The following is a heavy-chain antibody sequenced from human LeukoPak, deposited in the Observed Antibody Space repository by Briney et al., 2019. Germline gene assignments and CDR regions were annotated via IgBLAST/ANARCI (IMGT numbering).Heavy chain of an antibody. D-gene: IGHD3-22*01. J-gene: IGHJ5*02. Sequence: SETLSLTCSVSGGSISRYRWDWIRQPPGRGLEWIGSIYYTGSTNYNPSLKSRVTISLDTSNNQFSLKLSSVTAADTAVYYCARGDSSASNWFDPWGQGTLVTVSS. CDR1: GGSISRYR. CDR3: ARGDSSASNWFDP. V-gene: IGHV4-59*01. CDR2: IYYTGST.